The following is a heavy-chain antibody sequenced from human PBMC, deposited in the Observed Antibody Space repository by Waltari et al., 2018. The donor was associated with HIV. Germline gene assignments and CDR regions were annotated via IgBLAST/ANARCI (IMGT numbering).Heavy chain of an antibody. CDR3: ARIDSDMRTGTYGMDV. J-gene: IGHJ6*02. Sequence: QLQLQESGPGLVKPSETLSLTCTVSGGSISSSSYYWGWIRQPPGKGLEWIGSIYYSGSTYNNPSLKSRVTISVDTSKNQFSLKLSSVTAADTAVYYCARIDSDMRTGTYGMDVWGQGTTVTVSS. D-gene: IGHD7-27*01. CDR2: IYYSGST. CDR1: GGSISSSSYY. V-gene: IGHV4-39*01.